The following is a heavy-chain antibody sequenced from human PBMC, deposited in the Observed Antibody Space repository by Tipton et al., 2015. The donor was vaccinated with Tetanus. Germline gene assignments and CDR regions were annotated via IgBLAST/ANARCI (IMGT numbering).Heavy chain of an antibody. V-gene: IGHV3-7*01. CDR3: ARIRTGHYTDFDC. CDR2: IKQDGSEK. Sequence: SLRLSCAASGFTFSTYWMNWVRQAPGKGLEWVANIKQDGSEKYYVDSVKGRFTISRDNAKNSLYLQMNSLRAEDTAVYYCARIRTGHYTDFDCWGLGTLVTVSS. J-gene: IGHJ4*02. CDR1: GFTFSTYW. D-gene: IGHD4-11*01.